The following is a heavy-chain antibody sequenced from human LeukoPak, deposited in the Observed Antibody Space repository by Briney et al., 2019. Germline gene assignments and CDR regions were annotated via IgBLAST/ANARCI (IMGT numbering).Heavy chain of an antibody. CDR1: GYTFRNNG. Sequence: GGSLRLSCTASGYTFRNNGMFWVRQAPGKGPEWVAVIWSDGSEEHYLESVKGRFTISRDNYKNTLYLQMTSLRVEDTALYYRARRGSGIHAFDMWGQGTMVTVSS. V-gene: IGHV3-33*01. CDR3: ARRGSGIHAFDM. J-gene: IGHJ3*02. D-gene: IGHD1-26*01. CDR2: IWSDGSEE.